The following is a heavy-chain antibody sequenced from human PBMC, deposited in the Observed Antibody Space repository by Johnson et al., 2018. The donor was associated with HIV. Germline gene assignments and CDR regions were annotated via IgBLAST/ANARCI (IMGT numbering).Heavy chain of an antibody. Sequence: VQLVESGGGVVRPGGSLRLSCAASGFTFDDYGMSWVRQAPGKGLEWVSGFTWDGDRTAYADSVKGRFTISRDNSKNTLYLQMNSLRAEDTAVYYCARARDRSSSRDAFDIWCQGTMVTVSS. CDR1: GFTFDDYG. D-gene: IGHD6-13*01. CDR3: ARARDRSSSRDAFDI. CDR2: FTWDGDRT. J-gene: IGHJ3*02. V-gene: IGHV3-20*04.